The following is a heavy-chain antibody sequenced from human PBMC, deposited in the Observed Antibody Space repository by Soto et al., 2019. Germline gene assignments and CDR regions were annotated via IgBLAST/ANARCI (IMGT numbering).Heavy chain of an antibody. D-gene: IGHD1-26*01. Sequence: SQTLSLTCAISGDSVSSNSAAWSWIRQSPSRGLEWLGRTYYRSKWFNHYAVSMQGRITINPDTSKNQFSLQLNSVTPEDTAVYYCARSGIVGALDYWGQGTLVTVS. J-gene: IGHJ4*02. CDR2: TYYRSKWFN. CDR1: GDSVSSNSAA. V-gene: IGHV6-1*01. CDR3: ARSGIVGALDY.